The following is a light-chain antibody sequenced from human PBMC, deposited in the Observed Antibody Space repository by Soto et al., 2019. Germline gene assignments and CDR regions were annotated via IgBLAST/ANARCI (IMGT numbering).Light chain of an antibody. V-gene: IGKV3-20*01. CDR3: QQYGSSPPWT. CDR1: QSVSSSF. CDR2: GAS. Sequence: EIVLTQSPGTLSLSPGERANLSCRASQSVSSSFLACYQQKPGQAPRLLIYGASIRATGIPDRFSGSGSGTDFTLTISRLEPEDFAVYYCQQYGSSPPWTFGQGTKVEIK. J-gene: IGKJ1*01.